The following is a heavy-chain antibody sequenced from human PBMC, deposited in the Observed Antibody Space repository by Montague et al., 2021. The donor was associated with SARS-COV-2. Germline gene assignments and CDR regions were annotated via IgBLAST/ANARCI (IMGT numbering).Heavy chain of an antibody. V-gene: IGHV4-59*01. D-gene: IGHD3-3*01. CDR1: GGSISSYY. J-gene: IGHJ6*02. CDR2: IYYSGST. Sequence: SETLSLTCTVSGGSISSYYWSWMRQPPGKGLEWLGYIYYSGSTNYNPSLKSRVTISIDTSKNQFSLKLRSVTAADTAVYFCARSRRITIYGVGVYNYYGMDVWGQGTPVTVSS. CDR3: ARSRRITIYGVGVYNYYGMDV.